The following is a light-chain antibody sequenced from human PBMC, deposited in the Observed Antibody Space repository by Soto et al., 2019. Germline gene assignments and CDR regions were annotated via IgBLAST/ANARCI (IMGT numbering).Light chain of an antibody. CDR1: QDINRW. Sequence: DIQMTQSPSTLSASVGDRVTITCRASQDINRWLAWYQQKPGKAPKILICNADTLESGVPSRFSGSGYGTEFILTISSLQPDDFATYYCQQFSLYWAFGQGTKVDIK. J-gene: IGKJ1*01. CDR3: QQFSLYWA. V-gene: IGKV1-5*01. CDR2: NAD.